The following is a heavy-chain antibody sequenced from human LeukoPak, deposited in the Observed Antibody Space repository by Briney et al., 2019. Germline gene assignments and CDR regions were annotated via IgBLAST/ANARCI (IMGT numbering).Heavy chain of an antibody. CDR3: AKRPSDYGDYVSYFDY. CDR2: ISDDGRSK. CDR1: GFSFISYG. V-gene: IGHV3-30*18. J-gene: IGHJ4*02. Sequence: GGSLRLSCAASGFSFISYGMHWVRQAPGKGLEWVGVISDDGRSKDYADSVKGRFTISRDNSKDTLYLQMNSLRGEDTAVYYCAKRPSDYGDYVSYFDYWGQGTLVTVSS. D-gene: IGHD4-17*01.